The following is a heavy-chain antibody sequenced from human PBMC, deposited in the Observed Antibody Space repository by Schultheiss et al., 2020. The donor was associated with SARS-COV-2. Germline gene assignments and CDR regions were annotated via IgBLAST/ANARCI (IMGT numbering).Heavy chain of an antibody. CDR1: GFTFSNYW. V-gene: IGHV3-21*05. CDR2: ISSSSSYT. Sequence: GGSLRLSCAASGFTFSNYWMNWVRQAPGKGLEWVSYISSSSSYTNYADSVKGRFTISRDNAKNSLYLQMNSLRAEDTAVYYCAREVEDKRYYYMDVWGKGTTVTVSS. D-gene: IGHD5-24*01. J-gene: IGHJ6*03. CDR3: AREVEDKRYYYMDV.